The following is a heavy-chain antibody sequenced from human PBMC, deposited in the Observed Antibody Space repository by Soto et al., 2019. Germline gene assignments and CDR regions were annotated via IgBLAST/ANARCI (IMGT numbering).Heavy chain of an antibody. D-gene: IGHD4-4*01. CDR2: ISSSGSTI. V-gene: IGHV3-48*04. J-gene: IGHJ6*02. CDR3: ASLGLQYYYYGMDV. Sequence: GGSLRLSCAASGFTFSSYSMNWIRQAPGKGLEWVSYISSSGSTIYYADSVKGRFTISRDNAKNSLYLQMNSLRAEDTAVYYCASLGLQYYYYGMDVWGQGTTVTVSS. CDR1: GFTFSSYS.